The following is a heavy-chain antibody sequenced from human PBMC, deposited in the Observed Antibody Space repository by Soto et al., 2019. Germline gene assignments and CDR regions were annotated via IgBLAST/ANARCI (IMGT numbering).Heavy chain of an antibody. Sequence: GGSLRLSCVASGFTVSSHYMTWVRQTPGKGLEWVSIIYASDSTFYADSVKGRFTISRDNSKNTVYLQLNSLRAEDTAVYYCATPVTRLIAFDLWGQGTMVTVSS. CDR3: ATPVTRLIAFDL. CDR2: IYASDST. J-gene: IGHJ3*01. V-gene: IGHV3-53*01. CDR1: GFTVSSHY. D-gene: IGHD4-17*01.